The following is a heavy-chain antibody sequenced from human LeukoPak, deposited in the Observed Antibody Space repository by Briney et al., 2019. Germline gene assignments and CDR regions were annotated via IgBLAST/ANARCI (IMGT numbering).Heavy chain of an antibody. CDR2: IPYDGSYK. CDR1: GFTFSSYA. CDR3: ARGISMIRGVIPSYNWFDP. D-gene: IGHD3-10*01. V-gene: IGHV3-30-3*01. Sequence: PGGSLRLSCAASGFTFSSYAMHWVRQAPGKGLEWVAVIPYDGSYKYHADSVKGRFTISRDNSRNTLYLQMNSLRAEDTAAYYCARGISMIRGVIPSYNWFDPWGQGTLVTVSS. J-gene: IGHJ5*02.